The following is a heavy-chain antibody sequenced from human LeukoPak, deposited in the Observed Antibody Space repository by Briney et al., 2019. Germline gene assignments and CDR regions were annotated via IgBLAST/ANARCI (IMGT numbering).Heavy chain of an antibody. J-gene: IGHJ6*03. Sequence: SQTLSLTCTVSGGSINSGSYYWSWIRQPAGKGLEWIGRIYTSGSTNYNPSLKSRVTMSVDTSKNQFSLKLSSVTAADTAVYYCARDSAVRGPKNYYYYYMDVWGKGTTVTISS. D-gene: IGHD3-10*01. CDR1: GGSINSGSYY. CDR2: IYTSGST. V-gene: IGHV4-61*02. CDR3: ARDSAVRGPKNYYYYYMDV.